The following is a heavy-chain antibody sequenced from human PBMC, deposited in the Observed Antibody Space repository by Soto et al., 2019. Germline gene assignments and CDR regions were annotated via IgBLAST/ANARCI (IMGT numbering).Heavy chain of an antibody. CDR3: VRTSLVVAAAAREDY. J-gene: IGHJ4*02. CDR2: INSDGSSL. CDR1: GFTFSSYW. Sequence: EVQLVESGGGLVQPGGSLRLSCAASGFTFSSYWMHWVRQAPGKGLVWLSCINSDGSSLTYADSVKGRFTISRDNAKNTLYLQMNSLRAEDTAVYYCVRTSLVVAAAAREDYWGQGTLVTVSS. D-gene: IGHD2-15*01. V-gene: IGHV3-74*01.